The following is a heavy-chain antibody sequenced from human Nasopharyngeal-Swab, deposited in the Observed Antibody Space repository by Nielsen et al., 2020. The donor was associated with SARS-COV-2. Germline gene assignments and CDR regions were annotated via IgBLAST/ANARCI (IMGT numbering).Heavy chain of an antibody. D-gene: IGHD6-13*01. CDR2: ISGSGGDT. Sequence: GESLKISCAASGFTLSTYAMSWVRQAPGKGLEWVSAISGSGGDTYYADSVKGRFTISRDNSKNTLYLRMNSLRAEDTAVYYCAKDGSSSPTYWGQGTLVTVSS. J-gene: IGHJ4*02. CDR3: AKDGSSSPTY. CDR1: GFTLSTYA. V-gene: IGHV3-23*01.